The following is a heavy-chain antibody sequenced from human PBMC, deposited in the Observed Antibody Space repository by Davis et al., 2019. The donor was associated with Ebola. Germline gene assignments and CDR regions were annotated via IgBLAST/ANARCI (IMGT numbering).Heavy chain of an antibody. D-gene: IGHD6-13*01. CDR1: GGSISGSTYY. J-gene: IGHJ4*02. CDR2: MHYSGST. Sequence: PSETLSLTCTVSGGSISGSTYYWAWIRQPPGKGLEWIASMHYSGSTYYNPSLKSRVTISVDTSKNQFSLKMNSVTAADTAVDYCARRWGGQLVWGRGFDYWGQGTLVTVSS. CDR3: ARRWGGQLVWGRGFDY. V-gene: IGHV4-39*01.